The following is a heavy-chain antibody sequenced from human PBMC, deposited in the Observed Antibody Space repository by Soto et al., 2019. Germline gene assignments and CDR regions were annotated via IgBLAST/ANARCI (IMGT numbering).Heavy chain of an antibody. CDR3: AREFLYWGGDCPYYGMDV. CDR2: IYYSGST. V-gene: IGHV4-31*03. Sequence: LSPTCIVSCGSTTNGSYYWSWIRQHQGTDLEWIGYIYYSGSTYYNPSLKSRVTISVDTSKNQFSLKLSSVTAADTAVYYCAREFLYWGGDCPYYGMDVWGQGTTVTVS. CDR1: CGSTTNGSYY. J-gene: IGHJ6*02. D-gene: IGHD2-21*02.